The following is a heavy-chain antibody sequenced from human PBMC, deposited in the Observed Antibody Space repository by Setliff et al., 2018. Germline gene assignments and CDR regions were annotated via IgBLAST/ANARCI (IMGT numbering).Heavy chain of an antibody. J-gene: IGHJ6*03. CDR2: ISYGSTYI. V-gene: IGHV3-21*03. Sequence: PGGSLRLSCVASGFTFSSYCMDWFRQAPGKGLEWVSSISYGSTYIYQSDSVRGRFTISRDDAKKSLYLQMNSLGAEDTAVYYCSRYQRHAFWAGYGFSYYYYMDVWGKGTTVTVSS. D-gene: IGHD3-3*01. CDR1: GFTFSSYC. CDR3: SRYQRHAFWAGYGFSYYYYMDV.